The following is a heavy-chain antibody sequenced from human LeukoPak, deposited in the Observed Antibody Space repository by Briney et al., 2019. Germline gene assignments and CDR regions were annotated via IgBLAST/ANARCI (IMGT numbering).Heavy chain of an antibody. J-gene: IGHJ5*02. CDR3: ARGRGCCDSCSNRFDA. V-gene: IGHV4-4*07. CDR2: IYSSGNT. D-gene: IGHD3-22*01. Sequence: SGTLSLTCTVSGGSISSDYWSWIRQPPGKGLEWIGRIYSSGNTNYNPSLESRVTMSLDTSKNQFSLRLSSVTAADTAVYVCARGRGCCDSCSNRFDAWGQGTLVTVSS. CDR1: GGSISSDY.